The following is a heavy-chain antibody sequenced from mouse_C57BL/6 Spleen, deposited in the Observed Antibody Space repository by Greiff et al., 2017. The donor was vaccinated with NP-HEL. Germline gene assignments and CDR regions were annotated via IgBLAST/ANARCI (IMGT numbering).Heavy chain of an antibody. CDR2: IYPGDGDT. CDR3: ARVAETWGSSLWYFDV. D-gene: IGHD1-1*01. CDR1: GYAFSSSW. J-gene: IGHJ1*03. V-gene: IGHV1-82*01. Sequence: QVQLKESGPELVKPGASVKISCKASGYAFSSSWMNWVKQRPGKGLEWIGRIYPGDGDTNYNGKFKGKATLTADKSSSTAYMQLSSLTSEDSAVYFCARVAETWGSSLWYFDVWGTGTTVTVSS.